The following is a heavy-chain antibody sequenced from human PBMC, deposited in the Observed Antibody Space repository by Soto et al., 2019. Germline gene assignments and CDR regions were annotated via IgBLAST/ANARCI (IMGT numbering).Heavy chain of an antibody. CDR2: IGGGGRLI. CDR1: GFTFSSFS. Sequence: EVQLVESGGGLVQRGGSLRLSCAASGFTFSSFSRNWVRQAPGRGLEWISYIGGGGRLISYADSVKGRFAISRDNAQNSLYLQMDSLRDEDTAVYYCARDLGWAFDCWGQGTLVTVSS. CDR3: ARDLGWAFDC. V-gene: IGHV3-48*02. J-gene: IGHJ4*02. D-gene: IGHD6-19*01.